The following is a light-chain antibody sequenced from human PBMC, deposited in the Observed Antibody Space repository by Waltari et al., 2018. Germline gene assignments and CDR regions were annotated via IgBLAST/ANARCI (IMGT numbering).Light chain of an antibody. J-gene: IGKJ1*01. CDR1: QSLSNY. V-gene: IGKV3-11*01. CDR2: DTS. Sequence: DIVLTQSPATLSLSPGERATLSCRASQSLSNYLAWYQQKPGQAPRLLIYDTSNRATGIPARFSGSGFGTDFTLTISSLEPEDFAVYYCQQRRNWPPTFGQGTKVEIK. CDR3: QQRRNWPPT.